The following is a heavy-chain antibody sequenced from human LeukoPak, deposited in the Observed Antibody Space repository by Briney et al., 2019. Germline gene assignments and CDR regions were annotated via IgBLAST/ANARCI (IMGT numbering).Heavy chain of an antibody. D-gene: IGHD3-3*01. CDR3: ARTLLRLKGFDP. J-gene: IGHJ5*02. V-gene: IGHV4-39*01. CDR1: GGSISSSSYY. CDR2: IYYSGST. Sequence: PSETLSLTCTVSGGSISSSSYYWGWIRQPPGKGLEWIGSIYYSGSTYYNPSLKSRVTISVDTSENQFSLKLSSVTAADTAVYYCARTLLRLKGFDPWGQGTLVTVSS.